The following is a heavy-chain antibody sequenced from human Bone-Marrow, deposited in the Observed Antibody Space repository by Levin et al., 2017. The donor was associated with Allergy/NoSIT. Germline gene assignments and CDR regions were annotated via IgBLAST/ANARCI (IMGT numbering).Heavy chain of an antibody. CDR2: LSYDGSTE. J-gene: IGHJ6*02. D-gene: IGHD4/OR15-4a*01. Sequence: GGSLRLSCAASEFIFSNFGMHWVRQAPGRGLEWVALLSYDGSTEHYADSVKGRFTLSRDDSKNVLYLQMDSLTSEDTAVYYCARDRSHCVGANCPSWEYYYAMDVWGQGTPVTVSS. CDR1: EFIFSNFG. V-gene: IGHV3-30*03. CDR3: ARDRSHCVGANCPSWEYYYAMDV.